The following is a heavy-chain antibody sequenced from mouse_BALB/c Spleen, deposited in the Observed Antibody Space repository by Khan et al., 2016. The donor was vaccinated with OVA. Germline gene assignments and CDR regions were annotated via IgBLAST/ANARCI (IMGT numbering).Heavy chain of an antibody. V-gene: IGHV14-3*02. CDR2: IDPPNDDS. J-gene: IGHJ3*01. Sequence: VQLKQSGAELVKPGASVKLSCSASGFNIKDTYIHWMKQRPEQGLEWIGRIDPPNDDSKYGPTFQAKATLTADTSSNTAYLQRSSLTSEDTAVYYRATLYGNPFAFWVQGTLFSVSA. D-gene: IGHD2-1*01. CDR3: ATLYGNPFAF. CDR1: GFNIKDTY.